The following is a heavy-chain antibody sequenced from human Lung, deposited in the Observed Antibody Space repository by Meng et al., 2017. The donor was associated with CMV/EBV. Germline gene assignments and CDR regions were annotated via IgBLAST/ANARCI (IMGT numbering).Heavy chain of an antibody. V-gene: IGHV4-39*01. D-gene: IGHD3-3*01. CDR3: ARQRPVLDAFDI. J-gene: IGHJ3*02. CDR1: GGSISSSSYY. CDR2: IYYSGST. Sequence: SXTXSLXCTVSGGSISSSSYYWGWIRQPPGKRLEWIGSIYYSGSTYYNPSLKSRVTISVDTSKNQFSLKLSSVTAADTAVYYCARQRPVLDAFDIWGQGTMVTVSS.